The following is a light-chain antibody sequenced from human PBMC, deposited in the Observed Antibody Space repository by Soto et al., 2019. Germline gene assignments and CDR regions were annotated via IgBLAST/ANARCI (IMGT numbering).Light chain of an antibody. V-gene: IGKV3-20*01. J-gene: IGKJ1*01. CDR2: EAS. CDR1: QSVRGSY. CDR3: QQYGSSPWT. Sequence: ELVLTQSPGTLSLSPGERVALSCRASQSVRGSYLAWYQQKPGQAPRLLIYEASRRAPGIPDRFSGSGSGTDFILTISRLEPEDFAVYYCQQYGSSPWTFGQGTKVEIK.